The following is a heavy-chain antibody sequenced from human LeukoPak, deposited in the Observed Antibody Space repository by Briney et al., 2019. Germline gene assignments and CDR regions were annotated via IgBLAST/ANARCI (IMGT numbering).Heavy chain of an antibody. CDR1: GFTFSSYG. Sequence: GGSLRLSCAASGFTFSSYGMHWVRQAPGKGLEWVAVISYDGSNKYYADSVKGRFTISRDNSRNTLYLQMNSLRAEDTAVYYCAKDLSVYCGGDCYDDAFDTWGQGTMVTVSS. D-gene: IGHD2-21*02. J-gene: IGHJ3*02. CDR2: ISYDGSNK. CDR3: AKDLSVYCGGDCYDDAFDT. V-gene: IGHV3-30*18.